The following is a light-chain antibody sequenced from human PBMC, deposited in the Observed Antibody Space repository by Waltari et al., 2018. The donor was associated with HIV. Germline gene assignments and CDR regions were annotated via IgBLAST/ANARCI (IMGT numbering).Light chain of an antibody. CDR2: LAS. CDR3: QQYFLTPFT. Sequence: DIVMTQSPDSLAVSLGERATINCTSSQSVLASSANQHYLAWYQQRPGQPPKLLIYLASSWESGVPDRFSGSGSGTDFALTISSLQAEDVAVYHCQQYFLTPFTFGGGTKVEIK. J-gene: IGKJ4*01. CDR1: QSVLASSANQHY. V-gene: IGKV4-1*01.